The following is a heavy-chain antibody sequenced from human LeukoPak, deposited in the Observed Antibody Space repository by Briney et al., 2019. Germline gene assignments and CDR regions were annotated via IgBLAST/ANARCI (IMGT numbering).Heavy chain of an antibody. J-gene: IGHJ6*03. V-gene: IGHV3-21*01. Sequence: GGSLRLSCAASGFTFSSYSMNWVRQAPGKGLEWVSSISSSSSYIYYADSVKGRFTISRDNAKNSLYLQMNSLRAEDTAVYYCARDPVSSSYQGYYYYYMDVWGKGTTVTVSS. D-gene: IGHD6-6*01. CDR3: ARDPVSSSYQGYYYYYMDV. CDR2: ISSSSSYI. CDR1: GFTFSSYS.